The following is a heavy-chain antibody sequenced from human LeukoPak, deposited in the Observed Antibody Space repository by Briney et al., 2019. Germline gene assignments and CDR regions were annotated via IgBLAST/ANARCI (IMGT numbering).Heavy chain of an antibody. CDR3: ARVTQDSGVLDY. CDR2: ISGSGGST. CDR1: GGTFSSYA. Sequence: ASVKVSCKASGGTFSSYAMSWVRQAPGKGLEWVSAISGSGGSTYYADSVKGRFTISRDNSKNTLYLQMNSLRAEDTAVYYCARVTQDSGVLDYWGQGTLVTVSS. V-gene: IGHV3-23*01. J-gene: IGHJ4*02. D-gene: IGHD2-15*01.